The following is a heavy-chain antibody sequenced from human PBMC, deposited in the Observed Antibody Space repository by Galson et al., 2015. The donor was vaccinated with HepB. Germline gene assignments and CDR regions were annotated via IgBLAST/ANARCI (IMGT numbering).Heavy chain of an antibody. CDR3: ARGRIAAALRLDY. CDR1: GGSFSGYY. V-gene: IGHV4-34*01. D-gene: IGHD6-13*01. J-gene: IGHJ4*02. CDR2: INHSGST. Sequence: SETLSLTCAVYGGSFSGYYWSWIRQPPGKGLEWIGEINHSGSTNYNPSLKSRVTISVDTSKNQFSLKLSSVTAADTAVYYCARGRIAAALRLDYWGQGTLVTVSS.